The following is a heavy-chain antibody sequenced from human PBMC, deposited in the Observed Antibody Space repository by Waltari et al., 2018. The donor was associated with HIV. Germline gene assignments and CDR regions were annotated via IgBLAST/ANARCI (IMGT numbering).Heavy chain of an antibody. V-gene: IGHV5-51*01. CDR1: GYRFTNYS. Sequence: VQLVQSGPAAKKPGESQKIHCRGSGYRFTNYSICWVRQTPGKGLEGMGIIYGGDSDTTYSPSFQGQVTISADKSTSTAYLQWSSLKASDTAMYYCARLAWGTAVDRGNYYHGMDVWGQGTTVTVSS. D-gene: IGHD3-16*01. J-gene: IGHJ6*02. CDR3: ARLAWGTAVDRGNYYHGMDV. CDR2: IYGGDSDT.